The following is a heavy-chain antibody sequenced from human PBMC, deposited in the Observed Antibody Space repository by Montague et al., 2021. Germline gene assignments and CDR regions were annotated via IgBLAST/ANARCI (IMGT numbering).Heavy chain of an antibody. J-gene: IGHJ4*02. CDR2: IKQDGSEK. V-gene: IGHV3-7*01. CDR1: GFTFSNYW. CDR3: ARDQGQGYCGGDCYVGLDX. D-gene: IGHD2-21*01. Sequence: SLRLSCAASGFTFSNYWMSWVRQAPGKGLEWVANIKQDGSEKHYVDSVKGRFTISRDNAKNSLHLQMNSLRAEDTAVYFCARDQGQGYCGGDCYVGLDXWGQGTLVTVSS.